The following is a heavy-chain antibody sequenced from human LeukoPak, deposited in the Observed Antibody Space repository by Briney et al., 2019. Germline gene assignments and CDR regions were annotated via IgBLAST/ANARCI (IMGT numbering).Heavy chain of an antibody. V-gene: IGHV4-34*01. J-gene: IGHJ5*02. CDR3: AIRKYYDILTGYRKIPTSGFDP. CDR2: INHSGST. Sequence: PSETLSLTWAVYGGSFSYYYWSWIRQPPGKTLEWIGEINHSGSTNYNPSLKSRVTISVDTSKNQFSLKLSSVTAADTAVYYCAIRKYYDILTGYRKIPTSGFDPWGQGTLVTVSS. D-gene: IGHD3-9*01. CDR1: GGSFSYYY.